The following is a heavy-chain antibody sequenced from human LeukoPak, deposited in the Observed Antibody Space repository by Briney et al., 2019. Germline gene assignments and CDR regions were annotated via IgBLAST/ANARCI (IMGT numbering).Heavy chain of an antibody. D-gene: IGHD1-14*01. J-gene: IGHJ5*02. CDR1: DESLNGYY. Sequence: SETLSLACAVYDESLNGYYWSWIRQPPGKGLEWIGEMNDSGRTTYNPSLESRATISAERSKNQFSLKLTSVTAADTAVYYCASGSWSRRFAPWGQGTLVTVSS. V-gene: IGHV4-34*01. CDR3: ASGSWSRRFAP. CDR2: MNDSGRT.